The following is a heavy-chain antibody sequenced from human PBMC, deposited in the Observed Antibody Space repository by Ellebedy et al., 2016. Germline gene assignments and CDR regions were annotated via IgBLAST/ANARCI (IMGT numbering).Heavy chain of an antibody. CDR2: IYTSGST. D-gene: IGHD5-12*01. V-gene: IGHV4-4*07. CDR1: GGSISSYY. J-gene: IGHJ6*02. Sequence: SETLSLXXTVSGGSISSYYWSWIRQPAGKGLEWIGRIYTSGSTNYNPSLKSRVTISVDTSKNQFSLKLSSVTAADTAVYYCARGGGLRFNYYYYYGMDVWGQGTTVTVSS. CDR3: ARGGGLRFNYYYYYGMDV.